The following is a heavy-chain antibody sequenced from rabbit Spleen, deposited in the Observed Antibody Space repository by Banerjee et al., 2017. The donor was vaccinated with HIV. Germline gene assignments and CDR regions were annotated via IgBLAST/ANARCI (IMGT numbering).Heavy chain of an antibody. CDR3: ARDAAGREDFNL. V-gene: IGHV1S40*01. D-gene: IGHD4-2*01. CDR2: IYAGTNGNT. CDR1: GFSFSSSYY. Sequence: QSLEESGGGLVQPEGSLTLTCTASGFSFSSSYYMSWVRQAPGKGLEWIACIYAGTNGNTWYASWAKGRFTISGTSSTTVTLQMTSLTAADTATYFCARDAAGREDFNLWGPGTLVTVS. J-gene: IGHJ4*01.